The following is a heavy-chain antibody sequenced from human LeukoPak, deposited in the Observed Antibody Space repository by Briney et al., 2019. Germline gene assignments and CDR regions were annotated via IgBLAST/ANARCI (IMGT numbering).Heavy chain of an antibody. D-gene: IGHD3-22*01. J-gene: IGHJ3*02. V-gene: IGHV4-31*03. CDR3: ARDGSPVVIDAFDI. Sequence: SETLSLTCTVSGGSISSGGYYWSWIRQHPGKGLEWIGYIYYSGSTYYNPSLKSRVTISVDTSRNQFSLKLSSVTAADTAVYYCARDGSPVVIDAFDIWGQGTMVTVSS. CDR2: IYYSGST. CDR1: GGSISSGGYY.